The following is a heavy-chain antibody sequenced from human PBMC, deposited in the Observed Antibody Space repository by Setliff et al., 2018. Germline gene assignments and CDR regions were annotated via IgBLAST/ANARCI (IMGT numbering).Heavy chain of an antibody. D-gene: IGHD3-22*01. J-gene: IGHJ3*02. CDR3: MRQDFYDSSGYYYDSADAFDI. CDR2: IYPEDSDT. CDR1: GYIFTTYW. Sequence: PGESLKISCKASGYIFTTYWIGWVRQMPGKGLEWMGLIYPEDSDTRHSPSFPGHVTISADKSINTAYLQWSSLKASDSAIYYCMRQDFYDSSGYYYDSADAFDIWGQGTMVTVSS. V-gene: IGHV5-51*01.